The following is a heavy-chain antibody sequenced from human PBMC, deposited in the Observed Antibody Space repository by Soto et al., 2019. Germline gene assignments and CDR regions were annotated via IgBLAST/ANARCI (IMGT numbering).Heavy chain of an antibody. V-gene: IGHV3-7*03. Sequence: GSLRLSCAASGFTFSSYWMSWVRQAPGKGLEWVANIKQDGSEKYYVDSVKGRFTISRDNAKNSLYLQMNSLRAEDTAVYYCARDCSAGSCYFRYYYYGMDVWGQGTTVTVSS. J-gene: IGHJ6*02. CDR1: GFTFSSYW. CDR2: IKQDGSEK. D-gene: IGHD2-15*01. CDR3: ARDCSAGSCYFRYYYYGMDV.